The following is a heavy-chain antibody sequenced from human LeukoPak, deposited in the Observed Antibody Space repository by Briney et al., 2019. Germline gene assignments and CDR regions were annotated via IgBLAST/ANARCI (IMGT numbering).Heavy chain of an antibody. D-gene: IGHD5-18*01. Sequence: SVKVSCKASGGTFSSYAISWVRQAPGQGLEWMGGIIPIFGTANYAQKFQGRVTITTDESTSTAYMELSSLRSEDTAVYYCARARGYSYGTQYYFDYWGQGTLVTVSS. J-gene: IGHJ4*02. V-gene: IGHV1-69*05. CDR3: ARARGYSYGTQYYFDY. CDR2: IIPIFGTA. CDR1: GGTFSSYA.